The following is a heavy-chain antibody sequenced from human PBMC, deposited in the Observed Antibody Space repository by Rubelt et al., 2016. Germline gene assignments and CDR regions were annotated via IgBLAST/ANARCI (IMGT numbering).Heavy chain of an antibody. D-gene: IGHD6-19*01. CDR2: IKQDGSEK. CDR3: ARDRAVAGT. J-gene: IGHJ4*02. V-gene: IGHV3-7*01. Sequence: LQLQESGPGLVKPSETLSLTCSVSGGSISSRTYYWGWVRQPPGKGLEWVANIKQDGSEKYYVDSVKGRFTISRDNARNSLYLQMNSLRAEDTAVYYRARDRAVAGTWGQGTLVTVSS. CDR1: GGSISSRTYY.